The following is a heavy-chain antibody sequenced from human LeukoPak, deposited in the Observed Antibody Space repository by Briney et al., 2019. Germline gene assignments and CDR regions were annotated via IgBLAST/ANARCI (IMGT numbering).Heavy chain of an antibody. CDR1: GFTFSSSA. J-gene: IGHJ4*02. D-gene: IGHD2-8*02. Sequence: PGGSLRLSCGASGFTFSSSAMHWVRQGPGKELEWVAYIAHHGNNKYYADSVKGRFTISRDNSKGSLYLQMNSLRADDTAVYYCAKDGSWSCTDWGQGTLVRVSS. CDR2: IAHHGNNK. V-gene: IGHV3-30*02. CDR3: AKDGSWSCTD.